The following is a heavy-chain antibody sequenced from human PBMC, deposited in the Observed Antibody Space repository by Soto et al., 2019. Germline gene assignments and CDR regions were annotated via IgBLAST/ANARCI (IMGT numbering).Heavy chain of an antibody. CDR2: IWYDGSNK. V-gene: IGHV3-33*01. Sequence: GGSLRLSCAASGFTFSSYGMHWVRQAPGKGLEWVAVIWYDGSNKYYADSVKGRFTISRDNSKNTLYLQMNSPRAEDTAVYYCARDVYSNYVFDYWGQGTLVTVSS. J-gene: IGHJ4*02. CDR3: ARDVYSNYVFDY. D-gene: IGHD4-4*01. CDR1: GFTFSSYG.